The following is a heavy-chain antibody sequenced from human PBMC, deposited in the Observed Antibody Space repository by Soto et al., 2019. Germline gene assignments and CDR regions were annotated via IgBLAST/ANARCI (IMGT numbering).Heavy chain of an antibody. V-gene: IGHV2-5*01. CDR2: IYWYDDK. CDR1: VFSVTSNGAR. CDR3: VDGTLSRFGHVYFAY. Sequence: ITLKESGPPLVKPTQTLTLTCSLSVFSVTSNGARVGWIRQPPGTALEWLALIYWYDDKHYNTSLQTTLSITKETSQNQVVVTVTDMDPVDTATYYCVDGTLSRFGHVYFAYWDPGTLGTVAS. D-gene: IGHD3-16*01. J-gene: IGHJ4*02.